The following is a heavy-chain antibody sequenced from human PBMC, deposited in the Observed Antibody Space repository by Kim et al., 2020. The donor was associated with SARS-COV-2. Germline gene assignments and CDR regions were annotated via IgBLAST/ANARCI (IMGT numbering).Heavy chain of an antibody. CDR1: GFTFSDYW. J-gene: IGHJ4*02. Sequence: GGSLRLSCAASGFTFSDYWMHWVREAPGKGLVWVSRINSDGSSINYVDSGKGRFTISRDNAKNTLYLQMNSLRAEDTAVYYCARGGGGPFDYWGQGTLVTVSS. V-gene: IGHV3-74*01. CDR3: ARGGGGPFDY. D-gene: IGHD3-10*01. CDR2: INSDGSSI.